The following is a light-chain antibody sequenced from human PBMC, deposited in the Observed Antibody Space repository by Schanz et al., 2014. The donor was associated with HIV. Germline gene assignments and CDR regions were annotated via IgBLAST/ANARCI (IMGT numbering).Light chain of an antibody. V-gene: IGLV2-14*02. Sequence: QSALTQPASVSGSPGQSITISCTGSDGDVGGYDLVSWYQQHPGKAPKLIIYEGTKRPSGVSDRFSGSKSGTSASLAISGLQSEDEGDYYCSSYGGSNNFVFGTGTKLTVL. CDR3: SSYGGSNNFV. J-gene: IGLJ1*01. CDR2: EGT. CDR1: DGDVGGYDL.